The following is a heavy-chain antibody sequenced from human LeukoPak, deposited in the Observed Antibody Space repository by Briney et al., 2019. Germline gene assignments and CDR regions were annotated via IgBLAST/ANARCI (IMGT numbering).Heavy chain of an antibody. D-gene: IGHD2-2*01. J-gene: IGHJ4*02. CDR2: ISTFNGNT. Sequence: ASVKVSCKASGYTFTSYGITWVRQAPGQGLEWMGWISTFNGNTNYTQKLQGRVTMTTDTSTSTVYMELSSLRSEDTAVFYCARVRYCSNTSCPDFDYWGQGTLVTVSS. CDR1: GYTFTSYG. V-gene: IGHV1-18*01. CDR3: ARVRYCSNTSCPDFDY.